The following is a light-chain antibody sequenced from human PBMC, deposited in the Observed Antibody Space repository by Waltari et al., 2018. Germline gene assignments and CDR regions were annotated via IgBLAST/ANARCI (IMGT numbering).Light chain of an antibody. V-gene: IGKV1-39*01. CDR3: QQTDTSPSS. Sequence: DIQVTQSPSSPSASVGDRVTITCRASQSISRFLNWYQQKPGKAPKLLIYSASILPSGVPSRFGGSGSGTDFTLTISSLEPEDFATYFCQQTDTSPSSFGQGTKLDFK. CDR2: SAS. J-gene: IGKJ2*01. CDR1: QSISRF.